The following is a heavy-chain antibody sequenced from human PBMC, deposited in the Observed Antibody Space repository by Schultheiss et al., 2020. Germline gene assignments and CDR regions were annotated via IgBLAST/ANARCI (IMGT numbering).Heavy chain of an antibody. CDR2: ISYDGSNK. Sequence: GGSLRLSCAASGFTFSSYGMHWVRQAPGKGLEWVAVISYDGSNKYYADSVKGRFTISRDNSKNTLYLQMNSLRAEDTAVYYCAREGGRSGYGMDVWGQGTTVTVSS. CDR3: AREGGRSGYGMDV. J-gene: IGHJ6*02. CDR1: GFTFSSYG. V-gene: IGHV3-30*03. D-gene: IGHD1-26*01.